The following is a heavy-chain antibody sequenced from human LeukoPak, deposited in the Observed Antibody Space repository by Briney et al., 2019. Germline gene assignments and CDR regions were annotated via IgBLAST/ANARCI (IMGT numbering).Heavy chain of an antibody. V-gene: IGHV1-69*05. Sequence: SVKVSCKASGGTFRSYAISWVRQATGQGLEWMGRIIPIFGTTNYAQKFQGRVTITTDESTSTAYMELSSLRSEDTAVYYCASVTVTAWAPDGHMDVWGKGTTVTVSS. D-gene: IGHD4-11*01. CDR2: IIPIFGTT. CDR1: GGTFRSYA. J-gene: IGHJ6*03. CDR3: ASVTVTAWAPDGHMDV.